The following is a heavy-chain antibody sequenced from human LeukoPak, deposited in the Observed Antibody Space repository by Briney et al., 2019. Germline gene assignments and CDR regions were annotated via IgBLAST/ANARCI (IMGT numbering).Heavy chain of an antibody. V-gene: IGHV3-21*01. D-gene: IGHD6-19*01. CDR2: FGSSTTNYV. CDR3: AREIASGWYDYFDY. CDR1: GFTFRTYS. J-gene: IGHJ4*02. Sequence: GGSLRLSYAASGFTFRTYSMSWVRQAPGKGLEWVSSFGSSTTNYVYYGDSVRGRFTISRDNAKNSLHLQMNSLSAEDTAVYYCAREIASGWYDYFDYWGQGTLVTVSS.